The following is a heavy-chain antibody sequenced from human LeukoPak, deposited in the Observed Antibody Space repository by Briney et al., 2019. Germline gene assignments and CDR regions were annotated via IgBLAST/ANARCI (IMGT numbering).Heavy chain of an antibody. D-gene: IGHD3-10*01. CDR2: INAGNGNT. CDR1: GYTFTSYA. J-gene: IGHJ3*02. V-gene: IGHV1-3*03. Sequence: GASVKVSCKASGYTFTSYAMHWVRQAPGQRLEWMGWINAGNGNTKYSQEFQGRVTITRDTSASTAYMELSSLRSEDMAVYYCARSNDHGAYYYGSGSLDAFDIWGQGTMVTVSS. CDR3: ARSNDHGAYYYGSGSLDAFDI.